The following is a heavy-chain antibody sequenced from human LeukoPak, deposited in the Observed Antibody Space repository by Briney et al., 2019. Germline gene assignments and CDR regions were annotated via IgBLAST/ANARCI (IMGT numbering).Heavy chain of an antibody. CDR2: IYSGGST. CDR3: ASPEWPNGYFDL. J-gene: IGHJ2*01. D-gene: IGHD3-3*01. Sequence: GGSLRLSCAASGFAVSSNYMSWVRQAPGKGLEWVSVIYSGGSTYHADSVKGRFTISRDNSKNTLYLQMNSLRAEDTAVYYCASPEWPNGYFDLWGRGTLVTVSS. V-gene: IGHV3-53*01. CDR1: GFAVSSNY.